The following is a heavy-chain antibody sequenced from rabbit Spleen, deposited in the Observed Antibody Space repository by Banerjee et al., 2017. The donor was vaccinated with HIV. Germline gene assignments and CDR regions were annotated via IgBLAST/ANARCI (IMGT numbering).Heavy chain of an antibody. CDR1: GFSFSSSYW. J-gene: IGHJ4*01. D-gene: IGHD4-1*01. CDR2: IYTGDGST. CDR3: VRQWHL. Sequence: QEQLEESGGGLVKPEGSLTLTCKASGFSFSSSYWMSWVRQAPGKGLEWIACIYTGDGSTTYASWAKGRFTISKTSSTTMTLQMTSLTAADTATYFCVRQWHLWGPGTLVTVS. V-gene: IGHV1S45*01.